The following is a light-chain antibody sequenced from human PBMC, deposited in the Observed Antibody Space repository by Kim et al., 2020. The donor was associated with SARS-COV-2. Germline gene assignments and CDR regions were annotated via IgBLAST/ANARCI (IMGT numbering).Light chain of an antibody. CDR3: NSRDSNDNVV. V-gene: IGLV3-19*01. J-gene: IGLJ2*01. CDR2: GKN. CDR1: SLRSYY. Sequence: SSERTQDPAVSVALGQTVRITCQGDSLRSYYATWYQQKPGQAPIVVIYGKNNRPSGIPDRFSGSSSGNTASLTITGTQAGDEADYYCNSRDSNDNVVFGG.